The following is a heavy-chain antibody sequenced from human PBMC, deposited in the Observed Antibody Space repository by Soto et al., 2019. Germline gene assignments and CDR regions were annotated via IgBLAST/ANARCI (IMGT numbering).Heavy chain of an antibody. CDR2: INYSGST. Sequence: QVQLQESGPGLVKPSQTLSLTCTVSGGSISSGGYFWSWIRQHPGEGLEWIGDINYSGSTYSNPSLKSRVTISVDTSKNQFSLKLSSVTAADTAVYYCARDILLWFGELPPRAHDAFDIWGQGTMVTVSS. V-gene: IGHV4-31*03. J-gene: IGHJ3*02. D-gene: IGHD3-10*01. CDR3: ARDILLWFGELPPRAHDAFDI. CDR1: GGSISSGGYF.